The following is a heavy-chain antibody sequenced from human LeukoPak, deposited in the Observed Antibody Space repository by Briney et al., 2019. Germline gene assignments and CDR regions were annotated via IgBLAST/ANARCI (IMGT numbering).Heavy chain of an antibody. V-gene: IGHV4-34*01. CDR2: INHSGST. CDR1: GGSFSGYY. CDR3: ARARPRSYYYYGMDV. Sequence: PSETLSLTCAVYGGSFSGYYWSWIRQPPGKGLEWMGEINHSGSTNYNPSLKSRVTISVDTSKNQFSLKLSSVTAADTAVYYCARARPRSYYYYGMDVWGQGTTVTVSS. J-gene: IGHJ6*02.